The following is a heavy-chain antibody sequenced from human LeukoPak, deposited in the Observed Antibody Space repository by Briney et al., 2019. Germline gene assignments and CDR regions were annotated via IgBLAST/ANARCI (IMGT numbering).Heavy chain of an antibody. CDR3: AREQTTVTTFFSTGQKPFDY. J-gene: IGHJ4*02. CDR2: INPSGGST. D-gene: IGHD4-17*01. Sequence: ASVKVSCKASGYTFTSYYMHWVRQAPGQGLEWMGIINPSGGSTSYAQKFQGRVTMTRDTSTSTAYMELRSLRSDDTAVYYCAREQTTVTTFFSTGQKPFDYWGQGTLVTVSS. V-gene: IGHV1-46*01. CDR1: GYTFTSYY.